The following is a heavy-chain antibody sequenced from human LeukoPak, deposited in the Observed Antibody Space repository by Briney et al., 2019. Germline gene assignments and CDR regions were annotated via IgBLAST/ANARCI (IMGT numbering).Heavy chain of an antibody. D-gene: IGHD3-10*01. CDR3: ARVPISTSARGYFDY. J-gene: IGHJ4*02. CDR2: IYYSGST. V-gene: IGHV4-61*08. Sequence: SETLSLTCTVSGGSVSSGGYYWSWIRQPPGKGLEWIGYIYYSGSTTYNPSLNSRVTISVDASKNKFSLKLSSVTAADTAVYYCARVPISTSARGYFDYWGQGTLVTVSS. CDR1: GGSVSSGGYY.